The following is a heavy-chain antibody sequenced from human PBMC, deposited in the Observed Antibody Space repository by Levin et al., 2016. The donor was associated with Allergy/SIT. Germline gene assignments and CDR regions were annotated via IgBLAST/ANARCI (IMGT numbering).Heavy chain of an antibody. J-gene: IGHJ4*02. V-gene: IGHV3-49*02. CDR2: IRSKAYGGTT. Sequence: WIRQPPGKGLEWVGFIRSKAYGGTTEYAASVKGRFTISRDDSKSIAYLQMNSLKTEDTAVYYCTREAGSYYNEVDYWGQGTLVTVSS. D-gene: IGHD3-10*01. CDR3: TREAGSYYNEVDY.